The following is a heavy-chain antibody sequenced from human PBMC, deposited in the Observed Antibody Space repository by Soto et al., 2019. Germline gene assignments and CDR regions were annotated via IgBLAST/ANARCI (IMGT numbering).Heavy chain of an antibody. CDR2: ISYDGSKK. CDR1: GFTFSSYG. D-gene: IGHD6-6*01. CDR3: AKDDSSSGPDY. Sequence: GGSLRLSCAASGFTFSSYGMHWVRQAPGKGLEWVAVISYDGSKKYYADYVKGRFNISRDNSKNTLYLQMNSLRAEDTAVYYCAKDDSSSGPDYWGQGTLVTVSS. V-gene: IGHV3-30*18. J-gene: IGHJ4*02.